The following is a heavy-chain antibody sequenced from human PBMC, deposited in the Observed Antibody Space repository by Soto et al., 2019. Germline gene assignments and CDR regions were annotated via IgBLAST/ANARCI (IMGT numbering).Heavy chain of an antibody. D-gene: IGHD2-21*01. CDR3: AKGYSGDFRMDV. V-gene: IGHV3-30*18. CDR2: ISYDGSNK. Sequence: QVQLVESGGGVVQPGRSLRLSCAASGFTFSSYGMHWVRQAPGKGLEWVAVISYDGSNKYYADSVKGRFTISRDNSKNTLYLQMNSLRAEDTAVYYCAKGYSGDFRMDVWGQGTTVTVSS. CDR1: GFTFSSYG. J-gene: IGHJ6*01.